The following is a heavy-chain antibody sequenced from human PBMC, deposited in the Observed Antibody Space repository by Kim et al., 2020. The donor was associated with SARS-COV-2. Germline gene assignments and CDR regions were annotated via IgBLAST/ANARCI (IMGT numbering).Heavy chain of an antibody. V-gene: IGHV1-69*13. CDR1: GGTFSSYA. CDR2: IIPIFGTA. J-gene: IGHJ6*02. CDR3: ARVRSSSWYVGISINLDYYYYYGMDV. Sequence: SVKVSCKASGGTFSSYAISWVRQAPGQGLEWMGGIIPIFGTANYAQKFQGRVTITADESTSTAYMELSSLRSEDTAVYYCARVRSSSWYVGISINLDYYYYYGMDVWGQGTTVPVSS. D-gene: IGHD6-13*01.